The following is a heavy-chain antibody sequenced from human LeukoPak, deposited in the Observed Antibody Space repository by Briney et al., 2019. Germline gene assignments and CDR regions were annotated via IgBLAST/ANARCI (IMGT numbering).Heavy chain of an antibody. CDR1: GFTFSDFV. CDR2: IVASGDYT. CDR3: ARDYLGATAFDI. V-gene: IGHV3-23*01. D-gene: IGHD1-26*01. J-gene: IGHJ3*02. Sequence: GGSLRLSCAASGFTFSDFVMSWVRQAPGKGLEWVSTIVASGDYTYDADSVKGRFTISRDNSRNTLYLQMSSLRAEDTAVYYCARDYLGATAFDIWGQGTMVTVSS.